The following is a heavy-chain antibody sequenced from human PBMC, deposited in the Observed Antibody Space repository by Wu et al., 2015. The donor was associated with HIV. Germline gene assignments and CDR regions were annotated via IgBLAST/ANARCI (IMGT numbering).Heavy chain of an antibody. J-gene: IGHJ5*02. D-gene: IGHD3-22*01. V-gene: IGHV1-2*02. CDR1: GYTFTDYY. Sequence: QVQLVQSGAEVKKPGASVKVSCKASGYTFTDYYLHWIRQAPGQGFEWMGRFNPANGGTNFAQKFQGRVSMTRDTSISTAYLELSRLTSDDTAVYYCARAKRRYYDSSGLGRFDPWGQGTLVTVSS. CDR3: ARAKRRYYDSSGLGRFDP. CDR2: FNPANGGT.